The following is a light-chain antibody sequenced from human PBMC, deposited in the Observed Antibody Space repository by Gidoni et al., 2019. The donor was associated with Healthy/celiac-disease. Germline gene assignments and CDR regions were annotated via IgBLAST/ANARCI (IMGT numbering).Light chain of an antibody. J-gene: IGKJ1*01. CDR2: DAS. V-gene: IGKV3-11*01. Sequence: EIVLTQSPATLSLSPGERATLSCRASQSVSSYLAWYQQKPGQAPRLLIYDASNRATGIPPRFSGSGSGKDFTLTISSLEPEVFAVYYCQQRSNWPRTFGQGTKVEIK. CDR1: QSVSSY. CDR3: QQRSNWPRT.